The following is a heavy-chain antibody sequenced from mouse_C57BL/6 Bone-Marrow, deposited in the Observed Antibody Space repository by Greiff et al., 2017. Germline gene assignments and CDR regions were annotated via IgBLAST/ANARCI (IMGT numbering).Heavy chain of an antibody. J-gene: IGHJ2*01. D-gene: IGHD2-14*01. CDR1: GYTFTSYW. Sequence: QVQLQQPGAELVMPGASVKLSCKASGYTFTSYWMHWVKQRPGQGLEWIGEIDPSDSYTNYNQKFKGKSTLTVDKSSSTAYMQLSSLTSEDSAVYYCARWGTTRHYWGQGTTLTVSS. V-gene: IGHV1-69*01. CDR3: ARWGTTRHY. CDR2: IDPSDSYT.